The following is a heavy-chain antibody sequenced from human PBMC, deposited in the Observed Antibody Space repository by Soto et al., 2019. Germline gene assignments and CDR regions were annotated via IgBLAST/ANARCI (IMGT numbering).Heavy chain of an antibody. J-gene: IGHJ4*02. CDR2: IYYSGST. Sequence: PSETLSLTCTVSGGSISSYYWSWIRQPPGKGLEWIGYIYYSGSTNYNPSLKSRVTISVDTSKNQFSLKLSSVTAADTAVYYCARRAFSGWYALGYFDYWGQGTLVTVSS. CDR1: GGSISSYY. CDR3: ARRAFSGWYALGYFDY. V-gene: IGHV4-59*08. D-gene: IGHD6-19*01.